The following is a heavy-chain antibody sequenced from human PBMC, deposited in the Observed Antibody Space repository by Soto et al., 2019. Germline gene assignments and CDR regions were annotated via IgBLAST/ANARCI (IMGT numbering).Heavy chain of an antibody. CDR3: ARQSSSVSGYSPFDY. J-gene: IGHJ4*02. V-gene: IGHV5-10-1*01. CDR2: IDPSDSYT. CDR1: RYSFTSYW. D-gene: IGHD3-22*01. Sequence: PGESLKISCKGSRYSFTSYWISWVRQMPGKGLEWMGRIDPSDSYTQYSPSFQGHVTISGDKSISTVYLQWSSLKASDTAMYYCARQSSSVSGYSPFDYWGQGTLVTVSS.